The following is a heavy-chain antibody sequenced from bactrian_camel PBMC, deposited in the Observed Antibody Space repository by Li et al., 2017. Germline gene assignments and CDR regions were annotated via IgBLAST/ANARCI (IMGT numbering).Heavy chain of an antibody. CDR3: AADLLGVSWYKAFGY. V-gene: IGHV3S40*01. J-gene: IGHJ6*01. D-gene: IGHD6*01. CDR2: IYSGGGT. Sequence: VQLVESGGGLVQPGGSLRLSCAASGFTITTYDMSWVRQAPGKALEWVSLIYSGGGTRYADSVKGRFTISRGNAENTLYLQMNSLKTEDTAVYYCAADLLGVSWYKAFGYWGQGTQVTVS. CDR1: GFTITTYD.